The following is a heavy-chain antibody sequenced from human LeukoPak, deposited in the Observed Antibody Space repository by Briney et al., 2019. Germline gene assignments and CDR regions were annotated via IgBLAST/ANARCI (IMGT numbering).Heavy chain of an antibody. J-gene: IGHJ5*02. D-gene: IGHD4-17*01. Sequence: ASVKVSCKTSGGTFNNSAISWVRQAPGRGLEWLGGIMPLFGTAGYAQKFQGRVTITKDESTRTVCLELTSLTSDDTAVYYCARDVHGDYGSGWFDPWGQGTLVSVSS. V-gene: IGHV1-69*05. CDR3: ARDVHGDYGSGWFDP. CDR2: IMPLFGTA. CDR1: GGTFNNSA.